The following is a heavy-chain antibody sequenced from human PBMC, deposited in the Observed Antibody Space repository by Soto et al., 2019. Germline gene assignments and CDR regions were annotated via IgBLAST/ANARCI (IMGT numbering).Heavy chain of an antibody. J-gene: IGHJ5*02. CDR2: IYWDDDK. D-gene: IGHD3-22*01. V-gene: IGHV2-5*02. Sequence: QITLKESGPTLVKPTQTLTLTCTFSGFSLSTSGVGVGWIRQPPGKALEWLALIYWDDDKRYSPSLKSRLTITKDTSKIQVVLTMTNMAPVDTATYCCAHNRYYSDSSGENWFDPWGQGTLVTVSS. CDR1: GFSLSTSGVG. CDR3: AHNRYYSDSSGENWFDP.